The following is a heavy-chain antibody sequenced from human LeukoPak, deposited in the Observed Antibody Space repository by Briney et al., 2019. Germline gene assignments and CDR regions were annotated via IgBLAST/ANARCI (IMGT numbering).Heavy chain of an antibody. V-gene: IGHV3-72*01. CDR3: ARSSSNWYPLLEY. CDR2: IRYRANGYTT. J-gene: IGHJ4*02. Sequence: GGSLRLSCAASGFTFNDYHMDWVRQAPGKGLEWVGRIRYRANGYTTEYAASVKGRFTISRDDSKSSLYLQMDSLEVDDSAVYYCARSSSNWYPLLEYWGQGTLVTVSS. CDR1: GFTFNDYH. D-gene: IGHD6-13*01.